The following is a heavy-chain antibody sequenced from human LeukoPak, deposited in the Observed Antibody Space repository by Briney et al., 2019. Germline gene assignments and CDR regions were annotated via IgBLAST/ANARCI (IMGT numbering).Heavy chain of an antibody. CDR3: ARDLTDDFWSGYHLDY. CDR2: IYYSGST. CDR1: GGSISSSSYY. J-gene: IGHJ4*02. D-gene: IGHD3-3*01. V-gene: IGHV4-39*02. Sequence: PSETLSLTCTVSGGSISSSSYYWGWIRQPPGKGLEWIGSIYYSGSTYYNPSLKSRVTISVDTSKNQFSLKLSSVTAADTAVYYCARDLTDDFWSGYHLDYWGQGNLVTVSS.